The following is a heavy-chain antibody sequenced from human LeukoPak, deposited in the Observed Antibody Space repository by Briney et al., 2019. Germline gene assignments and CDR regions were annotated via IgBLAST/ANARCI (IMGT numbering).Heavy chain of an antibody. CDR3: AREVLPGGLLNTAFDH. CDR1: GFTFSMYW. CDR2: INEGGSRE. D-gene: IGHD2-8*02. Sequence: PGGSLRLSCEVSGFTFSMYWMTWVRQAPGKGLEWVANINEGGSREWYVDSLKGRFTISRDNSKNSLYLQMNGLRVEDTAVYCAREVLPGGLLNTAFDHWGQGALVTVSS. J-gene: IGHJ4*02. V-gene: IGHV3-7*01.